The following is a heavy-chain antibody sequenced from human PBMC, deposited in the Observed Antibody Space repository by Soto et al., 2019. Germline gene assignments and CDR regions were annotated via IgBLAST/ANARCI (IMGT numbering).Heavy chain of an antibody. Sequence: QLQLQESGPGLVKPSETLSLTCTVSGGSISSYYWGWIRRPPGKGLEWIGSIYYSGSTYYNPSLXSXVXIXXDTSKHQFSPKLSSVTAADTAVYYCASPWGHSFAYWGQGTLVTVSS. V-gene: IGHV4-39*01. CDR3: ASPWGHSFAY. CDR2: IYYSGST. J-gene: IGHJ4*02. CDR1: GGSISSYY. D-gene: IGHD7-27*01.